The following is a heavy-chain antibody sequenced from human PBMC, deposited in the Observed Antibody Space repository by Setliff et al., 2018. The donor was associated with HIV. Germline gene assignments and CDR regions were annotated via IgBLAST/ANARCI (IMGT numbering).Heavy chain of an antibody. V-gene: IGHV1-3*01. CDR1: GYSFTTYF. CDR2: VDPEDGET. J-gene: IGHJ4*02. CDR3: ARGDFDF. D-gene: IGHD2-21*01. Sequence: ASVKVSCKASGYSFTTYFMHWVRQAPGKGLEWMGRVDPEDGETIYSPKFQGRVTFTRDSSASTVYMEMSSLRSEDTAMFYCARGDFDFWGQGTLVTVSS.